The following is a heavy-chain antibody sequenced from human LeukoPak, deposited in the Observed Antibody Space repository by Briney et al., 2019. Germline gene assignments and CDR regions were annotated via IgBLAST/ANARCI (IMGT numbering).Heavy chain of an antibody. CDR3: ARSPPLKYYDFWSGYMDV. V-gene: IGHV4-59*01. CDR2: IYYSGST. Sequence: SETLSLTCTVSGGSISSYCWSWIRQPPGKGLEWIGYIYYSGSTNYNPSLKSRVTISVDTSKNQFSLKLSSVTAADTAVYYCARSPPLKYYDFWSGYMDVWGKGTTVTVSS. J-gene: IGHJ6*04. CDR1: GGSISSYC. D-gene: IGHD3-3*01.